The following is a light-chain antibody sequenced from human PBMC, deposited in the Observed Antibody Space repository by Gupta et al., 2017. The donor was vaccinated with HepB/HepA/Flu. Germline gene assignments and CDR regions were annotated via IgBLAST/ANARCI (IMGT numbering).Light chain of an antibody. J-gene: IGLJ1*01. CDR3: SSYADSNNYV. Sequence: SALTQPPSASGSPGQSVTISCTGTSRDVGSYNFVSWYQQHPHKAPKLILYDVNKRPSGVPDRLSGSKSGNTASLTVSGLQAEDEADYYCSSYADSNNYVFGTGTWVTVL. CDR2: DVN. CDR1: SRDVGSYNF. V-gene: IGLV2-8*01.